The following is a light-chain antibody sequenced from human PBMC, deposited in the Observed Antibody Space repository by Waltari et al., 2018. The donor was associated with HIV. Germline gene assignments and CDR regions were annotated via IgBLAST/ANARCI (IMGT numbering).Light chain of an antibody. V-gene: IGKV2-29*03. Sequence: EIVVTQSPLSLSVTPGQPAPISCKSSQSLQHTDGKTYLYWYFQKPGQSPQLLIYEVSNLFSGGPDRIGGNGSGADFALKVSGVEAEDVGLYCGVKALQAPETFDQGTKVEIK. CDR1: QSLQHTDGKTY. CDR3: VKALQAPET. CDR2: EVS. J-gene: IGKJ1*01.